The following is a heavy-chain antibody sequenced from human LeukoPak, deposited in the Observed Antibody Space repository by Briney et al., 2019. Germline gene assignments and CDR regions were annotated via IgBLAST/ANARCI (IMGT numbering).Heavy chain of an antibody. V-gene: IGHV3-49*04. CDR1: GFTFGDYA. Sequence: GGSLRLSCTASGFTFGDYAMSWVRQAPGKGLEWVGFIRSKAYGGTTEYAASVKGRFTISRDDSKSIAYLQMNSLKTEDTAVYYCTRDGLPYYYDSSGSPNYLDYWGQGTLVTVSS. D-gene: IGHD3-22*01. CDR3: TRDGLPYYYDSSGSPNYLDY. J-gene: IGHJ4*02. CDR2: IRSKAYGGTT.